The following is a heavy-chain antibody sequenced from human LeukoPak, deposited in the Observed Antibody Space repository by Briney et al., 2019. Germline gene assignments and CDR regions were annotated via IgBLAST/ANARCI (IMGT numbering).Heavy chain of an antibody. CDR1: GFTFSSYA. D-gene: IGHD2-8*01. CDR3: ARGVELCTNGACHKADY. Sequence: GGSLRLSCAASGFTFSSYAMSWVRQAPGKGLEWVSAISGSGGSTYYADSVKGRFTISRDNSKNTLYLQMNSLRAEDTAVYYCARGVELCTNGACHKADYWGQGTLVTVSS. CDR2: ISGSGGST. V-gene: IGHV3-23*01. J-gene: IGHJ4*02.